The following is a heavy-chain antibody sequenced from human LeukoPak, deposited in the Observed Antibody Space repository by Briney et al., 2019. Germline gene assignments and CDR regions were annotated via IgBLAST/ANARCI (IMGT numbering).Heavy chain of an antibody. V-gene: IGHV4-34*01. J-gene: IGHJ4*02. CDR3: ARVPLRFLEPFDY. Sequence: SETLSLTCSVYGGSVNGYYWSWIRQPPGKGLEWIGEINHSGTTNYNPSLKSRVTMSLDTSKNQFSLRLNSVTAADTAVYYCARVPLRFLEPFDYWGQGTLVTASS. D-gene: IGHD3-3*01. CDR2: INHSGTT. CDR1: GGSVNGYY.